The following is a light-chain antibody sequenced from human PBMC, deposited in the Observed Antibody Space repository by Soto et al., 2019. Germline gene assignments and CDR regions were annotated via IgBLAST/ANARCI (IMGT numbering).Light chain of an antibody. CDR1: RSDVGSYNS. CDR2: EVT. J-gene: IGLJ2*01. Sequence: QSVLTQPASVSGSPGQSITISCTGTRSDVGSYNSIAWYQQHPGKAPRVVIFEVTKRPSGISDRCSGSKSGYTASLRISGLQAEDEADYFCLSYAGNSIWLFGGGTKLTVL. CDR3: LSYAGNSIWL. V-gene: IGLV2-23*02.